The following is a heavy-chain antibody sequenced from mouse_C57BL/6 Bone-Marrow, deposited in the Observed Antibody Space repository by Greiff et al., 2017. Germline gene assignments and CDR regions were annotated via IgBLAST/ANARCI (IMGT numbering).Heavy chain of an antibody. D-gene: IGHD3-2*02. CDR3: ARCRDSSGFYYFDY. V-gene: IGHV1-18*01. CDR2: INPNNGGT. Sequence: EVQLQQSGPELVKPGASVKIPCKASGYTFTDYNMDWVKQSHGKSLEWIGDINPNNGGTIYNQKFKGKATLTVDKSSSTAYMELRSLTSEDTAVYYCARCRDSSGFYYFDYWGQGTTLTVSS. CDR1: GYTFTDYN. J-gene: IGHJ2*01.